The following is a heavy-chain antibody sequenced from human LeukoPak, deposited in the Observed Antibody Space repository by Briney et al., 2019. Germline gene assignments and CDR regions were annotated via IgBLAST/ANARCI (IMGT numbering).Heavy chain of an antibody. J-gene: IGHJ3*02. CDR3: ASPDYGSGSYVGAFDI. D-gene: IGHD3-10*01. Sequence: PSQTLSLTCTVSGGSISSGGYYWSWIRQHPGKGLEWIVYIYYSGSTYYNPSLKSRVTISVDTSKNQFSLKLSSVTAADTAVYYCASPDYGSGSYVGAFDIWGQGTMVTVSS. CDR2: IYYSGST. CDR1: GGSISSGGYY. V-gene: IGHV4-31*03.